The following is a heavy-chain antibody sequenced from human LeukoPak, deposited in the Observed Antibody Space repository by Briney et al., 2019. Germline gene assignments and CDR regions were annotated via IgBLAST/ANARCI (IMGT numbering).Heavy chain of an antibody. CDR2: FYKSGSS. D-gene: IGHD3-9*01. CDR3: ATRFNIWNGYPFFDH. J-gene: IGHJ4*02. Sequence: SETLSLTCSVSGDSISSYYWSWIRQPPGKGLKWIATFYKSGSSYYNPSLKSRVTISADTSKNQFSLRLTAVTAADTAVYYCATRFNIWNGYPFFDHWGQGALVTVSS. CDR1: GDSISSYY. V-gene: IGHV4-4*08.